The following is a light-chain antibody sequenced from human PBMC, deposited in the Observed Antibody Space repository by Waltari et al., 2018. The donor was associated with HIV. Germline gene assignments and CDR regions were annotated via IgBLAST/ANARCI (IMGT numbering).Light chain of an antibody. CDR2: GAT. CDR1: QSVSRGH. Sequence: EIVLTQSPGTLSLSPGERATLSCRASQSVSRGHLAWYQQRPGQAPRLLVYGATSRATCIPERFSGSGSGTDFTLTVSSLEPEDFAVYYCQQYATSSYTFGQGTKLEIK. J-gene: IGKJ2*01. V-gene: IGKV3-20*01. CDR3: QQYATSSYT.